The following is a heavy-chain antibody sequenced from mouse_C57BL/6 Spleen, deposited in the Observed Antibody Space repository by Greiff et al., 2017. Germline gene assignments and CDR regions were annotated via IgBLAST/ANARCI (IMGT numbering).Heavy chain of an antibody. J-gene: IGHJ2*01. V-gene: IGHV1-15*01. Sequence: ESGAELVRPGASVTLSCKASGYTFTDYEMHWVKQTPVHGLEWIGAIDPETGGTAYNQKFKGKAILTADKSSSTAYMELRSLTSEDSAVYYCTRKGPTVVDPPYFDYWGQGTTLTVSS. CDR3: TRKGPTVVDPPYFDY. D-gene: IGHD1-1*01. CDR2: IDPETGGT. CDR1: GYTFTDYE.